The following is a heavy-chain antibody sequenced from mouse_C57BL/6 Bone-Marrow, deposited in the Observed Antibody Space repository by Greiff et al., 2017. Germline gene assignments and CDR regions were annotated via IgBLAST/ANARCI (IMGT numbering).Heavy chain of an antibody. CDR2: IYPGDGDT. Sequence: QVQLQQSGAELVKPGASVKISCKASGYAFSSYWMNWVKQRPGKGLEWIGQIYPGDGDTNYNGKFKGKATLTVDKSSSTAYMQLSSLTSEDSAVYFYARGCYGNSFDWYLDVWGTGTTVTVSS. J-gene: IGHJ1*03. V-gene: IGHV1-80*01. D-gene: IGHD1-1*01. CDR1: GYAFSSYW. CDR3: ARGCYGNSFDWYLDV.